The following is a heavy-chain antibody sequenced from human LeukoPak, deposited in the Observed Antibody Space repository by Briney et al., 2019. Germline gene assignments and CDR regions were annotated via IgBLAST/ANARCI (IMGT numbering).Heavy chain of an antibody. CDR2: IRSKANSYAT. V-gene: IGHV3-73*01. J-gene: IGHJ4*02. Sequence: GGSLRLSCVASGFTFSRFDMNWVRQASGKGLEWVGRIRSKANSYATAYAASVKGRFTISRDDSKNTAYLQMNSLKTEDTAVYYCTRRSSGAVDYWGQGTLVTVSS. CDR3: TRRSSGAVDY. CDR1: GFTFSRFD. D-gene: IGHD6-19*01.